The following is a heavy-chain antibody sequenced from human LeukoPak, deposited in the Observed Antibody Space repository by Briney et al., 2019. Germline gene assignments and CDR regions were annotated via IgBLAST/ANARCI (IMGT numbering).Heavy chain of an antibody. Sequence: ASVKVSCKASGYTFTGYYMHWVRQAPGQGLEWMGWINPNSGGTNYAQKFQGWVTMTRDTSISTAYMELSRLRSDDTAVYYCARGGVYLGREAARPRYFDYWGQGTLVTVSS. V-gene: IGHV1-2*04. CDR2: INPNSGGT. D-gene: IGHD6-6*01. CDR1: GYTFTGYY. J-gene: IGHJ4*02. CDR3: ARGGVYLGREAARPRYFDY.